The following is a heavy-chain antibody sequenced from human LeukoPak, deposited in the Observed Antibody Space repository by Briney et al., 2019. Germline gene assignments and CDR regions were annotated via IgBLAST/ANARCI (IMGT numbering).Heavy chain of an antibody. D-gene: IGHD5-24*01. CDR2: IYTSGST. Sequence: SETLSLTCTVSGGSISSGSYYWRWLRQPAGKGLEWIGRIYTSGSTNYNPSLKSRVTISVDTSKNQFSLKLSSVTAADTAVYYCAREGERVEDGYNYNYWGQGTLVTVSS. CDR3: AREGERVEDGYNYNY. V-gene: IGHV4-61*02. J-gene: IGHJ4*02. CDR1: GGSISSGSYY.